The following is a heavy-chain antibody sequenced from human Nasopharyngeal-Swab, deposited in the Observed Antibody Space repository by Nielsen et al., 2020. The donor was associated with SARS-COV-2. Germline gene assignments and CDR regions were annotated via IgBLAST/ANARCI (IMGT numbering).Heavy chain of an antibody. CDR3: GRNVRGYAYGY. J-gene: IGHJ4*02. Sequence: GESLKISCAASEPVSSNYMNWVRQAPGKGPEWVSVIYSGGSTYYADSVQGRFTISRDISKNTLYLQMNSLTVEDTAMYYCGRNVRGYAYGYWGQGTLVTVSS. CDR1: EPVSSNY. V-gene: IGHV3-53*01. D-gene: IGHD5-18*01. CDR2: IYSGGST.